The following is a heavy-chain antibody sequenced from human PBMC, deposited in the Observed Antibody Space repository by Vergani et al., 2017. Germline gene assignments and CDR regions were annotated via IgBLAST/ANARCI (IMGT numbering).Heavy chain of an antibody. J-gene: IGHJ5*02. CDR1: GYTFTGYY. CDR3: ARGSSLFRRAYYYDSSGYSNNWFDP. CDR2: INPNSGGT. D-gene: IGHD3-22*01. V-gene: IGHV1-2*02. Sequence: QVQLVQSGAEVKKPGASVKVSCKASGYTFTGYYMHWVRQAPGQGLEWMGWINPNSGGTNYAQKFQGRVTMTRDTSISTAYMELGRLIADDTAVYYCARGSSLFRRAYYYDSSGYSNNWFDPWGQGTLVTVSS.